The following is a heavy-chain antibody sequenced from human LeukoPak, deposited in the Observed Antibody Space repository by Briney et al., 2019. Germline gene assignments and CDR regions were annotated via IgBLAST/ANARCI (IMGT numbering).Heavy chain of an antibody. D-gene: IGHD2-2*01. CDR1: GYTFPGYD. Sequence: ASVKVSCKASGYTFPGYDMHWVRQVPGQGLEWMGWINPNSGDANYAQNFQGRVTMTRDTSISTLYLELSRLRSDDTAMYYCVRAGCSATSWHTWFDPWGQGTLVTVSS. V-gene: IGHV1-2*02. CDR3: VRAGCSATSWHTWFDP. CDR2: INPNSGDA. J-gene: IGHJ5*02.